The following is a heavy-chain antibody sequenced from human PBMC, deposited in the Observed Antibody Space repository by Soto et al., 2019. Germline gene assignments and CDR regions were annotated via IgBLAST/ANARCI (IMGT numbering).Heavy chain of an antibody. CDR1: GGSIRYNSYS. D-gene: IGHD2-2*01. Sequence: SETLSLICSVSGGSIRYNSYSWRWGSQPPGKGLYCVGGIFYTGTTYYSTSLRDRATISVDTSKNSFSLNLPSVTAADTAAYFGARLVVVAPVANAWGQGTLVTVSS. V-gene: IGHV4-39*02. J-gene: IGHJ5*02. CDR2: IFYTGTT. CDR3: ARLVVVAPVANA.